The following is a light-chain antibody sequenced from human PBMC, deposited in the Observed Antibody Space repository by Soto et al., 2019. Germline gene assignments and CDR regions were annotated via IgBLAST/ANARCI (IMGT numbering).Light chain of an antibody. J-gene: IGKJ1*01. Sequence: EIQMNQSPSSLSAYVGDRVTITCRASQIISSYLNWYQQIPGKAPNLLIYAASRLQSGVPSRFSGSASGTDFTLTINSLQPEDFATYYCQQSYSTPWTFGHGTIVEI. V-gene: IGKV1-39*01. CDR1: QIISSY. CDR2: AAS. CDR3: QQSYSTPWT.